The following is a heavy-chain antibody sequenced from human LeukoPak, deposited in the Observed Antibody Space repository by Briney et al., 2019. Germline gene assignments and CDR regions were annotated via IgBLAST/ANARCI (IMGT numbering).Heavy chain of an antibody. CDR2: IYYSGST. Sequence: KPSETLSLTCTVSGXSISSYYWSWIRQPPGKGLEWIGYIYYSGSTNYNPSLKSRVTISVDTSKNQFSLKLSSVTAADTAVYYYARAPGYYDSSGYSQPHDAFDIWGQGTMVTVSS. V-gene: IGHV4-59*01. D-gene: IGHD3-22*01. J-gene: IGHJ3*02. CDR3: ARAPGYYDSSGYSQPHDAFDI. CDR1: GXSISSYY.